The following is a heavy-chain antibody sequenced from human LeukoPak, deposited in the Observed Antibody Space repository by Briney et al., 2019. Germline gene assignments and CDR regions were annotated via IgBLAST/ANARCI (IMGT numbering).Heavy chain of an antibody. D-gene: IGHD6-19*01. CDR2: ISGYNGNT. CDR1: GYTFSSYV. J-gene: IGHJ4*02. CDR3: ARGVAVAGILDY. V-gene: IGHV1-18*01. Sequence: ASVKVSCKASGYTFSSYVISWVRQAPGQGLEWMGWISGYNGNTNYAQKLQGRVTMTTDTSTSTANMELRSLRSDDTAVYYCARGVAVAGILDYWGQGTLVTVSS.